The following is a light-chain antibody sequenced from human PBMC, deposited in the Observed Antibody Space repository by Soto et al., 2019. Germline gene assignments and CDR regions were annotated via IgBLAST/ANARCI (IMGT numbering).Light chain of an antibody. J-gene: IGKJ3*01. CDR1: QSVSSN. CDR2: GAS. V-gene: IGKV3-15*01. CDR3: QQYNNWLIFT. Sequence: EIVMTQSPATLSVSPGERATLSCSASQSVSSNLAWYQQKPGQAPRLLIYGASTRATGIPARFSGSGSGTEFTLTISSLQSEDFAVYYCQQYNNWLIFTFGPGTKVDIK.